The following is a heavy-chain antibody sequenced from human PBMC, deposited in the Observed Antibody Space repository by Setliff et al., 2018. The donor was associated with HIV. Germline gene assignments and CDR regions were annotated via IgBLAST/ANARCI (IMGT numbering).Heavy chain of an antibody. CDR3: ARGAGYENRRYYNYGFDV. V-gene: IGHV3-48*03. CDR1: GFTFSNYK. Sequence: GGSLSLSCAASGFTFSNYKMNWVRQAPGKGLEWVSYINDRGTTMYYTDSVKGRFTISRDNAKNSLYLQMSRVRVEDTAIYYCARGAGYENRRYYNYGFDVWGRGITVTVSS. CDR2: INDRGTTM. J-gene: IGHJ6*02. D-gene: IGHD5-12*01.